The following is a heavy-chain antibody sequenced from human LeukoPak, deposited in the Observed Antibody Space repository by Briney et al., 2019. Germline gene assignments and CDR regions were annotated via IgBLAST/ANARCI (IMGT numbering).Heavy chain of an antibody. V-gene: IGHV4-4*07. J-gene: IGHJ6*03. CDR1: GGSISSYY. D-gene: IGHD2-2*01. CDR3: ARDRYCSSTSCPRDYYYMDV. Sequence: SETLSLTCTVSGGSISSYYWSWIRQPAGKGLEWIGRIYTSGSTNYNPSLKSRVTISVDKSKNQFSLKLSSVTAADTAVYYCARDRYCSSTSCPRDYYYMDVWGKGTTVIVS. CDR2: IYTSGST.